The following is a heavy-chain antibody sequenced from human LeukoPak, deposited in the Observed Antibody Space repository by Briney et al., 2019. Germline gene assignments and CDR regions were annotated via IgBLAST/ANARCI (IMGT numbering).Heavy chain of an antibody. CDR3: ARVGYYDSSGIT. CDR1: GGSISSGGYY. V-gene: IGHV4-30-2*01. D-gene: IGHD3-22*01. CDR2: IYHSGST. Sequence: SETLSLTCTVSGGSISSGGYYWSWIRQPPGKGLEWIGYIYHSGSTYYNPSLKSRVTISVDRSKNQFSLKLSSVTATDTAVYYCARVGYYDSSGITWGQGTLVTVSS. J-gene: IGHJ4*02.